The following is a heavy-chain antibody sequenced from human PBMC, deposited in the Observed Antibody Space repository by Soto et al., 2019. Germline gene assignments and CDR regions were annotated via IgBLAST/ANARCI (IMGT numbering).Heavy chain of an antibody. Sequence: SETLSLTCTVSGGSISSGGYYWSWIRQHPGKGLEWIGYIYYSGSTYYNPSLESRVTISVDTSKNQFSLKLSSVTAAETAVYYCASSGSGYYHNWFDPWGQGTLVTVSS. CDR1: GGSISSGGYY. CDR3: ASSGSGYYHNWFDP. D-gene: IGHD3-22*01. V-gene: IGHV4-31*03. J-gene: IGHJ5*02. CDR2: IYYSGST.